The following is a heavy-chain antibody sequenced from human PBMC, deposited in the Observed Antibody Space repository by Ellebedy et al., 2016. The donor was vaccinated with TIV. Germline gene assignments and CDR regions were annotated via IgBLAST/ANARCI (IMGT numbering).Heavy chain of an antibody. CDR2: INNDGSST. D-gene: IGHD3-10*01. CDR1: RVTFRSYW. Sequence: GESLKISCAASRVTFRSYWMHWVRQAPGEGLVWVARINNDGSSTNYADSVKGRFTISRDNAKNTLYLQMNSLTAEDTAVYYCGRGHYGPDYWGQGTLVIVSS. V-gene: IGHV3-74*01. CDR3: GRGHYGPDY. J-gene: IGHJ4*02.